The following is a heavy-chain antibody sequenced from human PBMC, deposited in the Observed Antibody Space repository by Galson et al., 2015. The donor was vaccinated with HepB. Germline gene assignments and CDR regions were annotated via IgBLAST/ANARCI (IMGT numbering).Heavy chain of an antibody. CDR1: GYSFTSYW. Sequence: QSGAEVKKPGESLKISCKGSGYSFTSYWIGWVRQMPGKGLEWMGIIYPGDSDTRYSPSFQGQVTISADKSISTAYLQWSSLKASDTAMYYCARLNDFWSGYSGSSGGSRYFDLWGRGTLVTVSS. D-gene: IGHD3-3*01. CDR2: IYPGDSDT. CDR3: ARLNDFWSGYSGSSGGSRYFDL. V-gene: IGHV5-51*03. J-gene: IGHJ2*01.